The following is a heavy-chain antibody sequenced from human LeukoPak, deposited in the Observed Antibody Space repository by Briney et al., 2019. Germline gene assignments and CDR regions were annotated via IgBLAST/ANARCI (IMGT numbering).Heavy chain of an antibody. CDR2: ISTYNGHT. Sequence: GPSVKVSCKVSGYTFFRHGISCVRQAPGQGLEWVAWISTYNGHTNHAQKFQDKVTVTIDKSTTTAYMELRSLRSDDTAVYYCAREGSCSTTSCRFNDFWGQGTPVTVSS. CDR1: GYTFFRHG. V-gene: IGHV1-18*01. CDR3: AREGSCSTTSCRFNDF. D-gene: IGHD2-2*01. J-gene: IGHJ4*02.